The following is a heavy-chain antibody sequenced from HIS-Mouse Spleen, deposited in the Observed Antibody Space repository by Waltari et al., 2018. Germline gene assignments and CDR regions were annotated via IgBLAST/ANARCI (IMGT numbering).Heavy chain of an antibody. D-gene: IGHD6-13*01. V-gene: IGHV4-39*07. CDR2: IYYSGST. J-gene: IGHJ2*01. CDR1: GRSISISSSY. Sequence: QLQLQESGPGLVKPSETLPLPCTVPGRSISISSSYWGWIRQPPGKGLEWIGRIYYSGSTYYNPSLKSRFTISVDTSKNQFSLKLSSVTAADTAVYYCAREIPYSSSWYDWYFDLWGRGTLVTVSS. CDR3: AREIPYSSSWYDWYFDL.